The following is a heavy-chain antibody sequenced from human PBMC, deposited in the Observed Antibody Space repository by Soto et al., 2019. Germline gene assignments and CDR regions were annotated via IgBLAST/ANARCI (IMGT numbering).Heavy chain of an antibody. CDR1: GGSISSSTYY. CDR3: ARHSGSAWDFDY. Sequence: SETLSLTCTVSGGSISSSTYYWGWIRQPPGKGLEWIGSIYYSGSTYYNPSLKSRVTISVDTSKNQFSLRLSSVTAADTAVYYCARHSGSAWDFDYWGQGTLVTVSS. CDR2: IYYSGST. J-gene: IGHJ4*02. D-gene: IGHD7-27*01. V-gene: IGHV4-39*01.